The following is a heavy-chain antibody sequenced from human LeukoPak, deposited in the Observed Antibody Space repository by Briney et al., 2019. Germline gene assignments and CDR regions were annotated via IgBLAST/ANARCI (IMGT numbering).Heavy chain of an antibody. D-gene: IGHD2-15*01. J-gene: IGHJ6*03. CDR2: ISAYNGNT. V-gene: IGHV1-18*01. CDR3: ARGRVVVAASSHFYYYMDV. CDR1: GYTFTSYG. Sequence: GASVKVSCKASGYTFTSYGISWVRQAPGQGLEWMGWISAYNGNTNYAQKLQGRVTMTTDTSTSTAYMELSSLRSEDTAVYYCARGRVVVAASSHFYYYMDVWGKGTTVTISS.